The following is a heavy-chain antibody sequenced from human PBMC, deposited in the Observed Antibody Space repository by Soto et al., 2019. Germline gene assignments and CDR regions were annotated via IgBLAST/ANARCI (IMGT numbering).Heavy chain of an antibody. V-gene: IGHV3-23*01. Sequence: LRLSCAASGFTFSSYAMSWVRQAPGKGLEWVSAISGSGGSTYYADSVKGRFTISRDNSKNTLYLQMNSLRAEDTAVYYCATGGGLRAYYYGMDVWGQGTTVTVSS. J-gene: IGHJ6*02. CDR2: ISGSGGST. CDR1: GFTFSSYA. CDR3: ATGGGLRAYYYGMDV. D-gene: IGHD5-12*01.